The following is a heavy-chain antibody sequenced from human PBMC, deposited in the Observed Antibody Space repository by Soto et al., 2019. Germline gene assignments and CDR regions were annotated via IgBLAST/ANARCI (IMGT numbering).Heavy chain of an antibody. D-gene: IGHD3-22*01. J-gene: IGHJ4*02. CDR1: GFTFSSYA. CDR2: ISGSGGST. Sequence: XESLRLSCAASGFTFSSYAMSWVRQAPGKGLEWVSAISGSGGSTYYADSVKGRFTISRDNSKNTLYLQMNSLRAEDTAVYYCAKDLTSSYYYDSSGYLNSGQGTLVTVPS. V-gene: IGHV3-23*01. CDR3: AKDLTSSYYYDSSGYLN.